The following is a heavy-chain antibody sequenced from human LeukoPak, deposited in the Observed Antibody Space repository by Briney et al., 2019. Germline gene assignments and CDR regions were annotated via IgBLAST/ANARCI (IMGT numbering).Heavy chain of an antibody. D-gene: IGHD2-2*01. CDR3: ERLGYCRSTSCPTGLFDP. CDR1: GYSISSGYY. Sequence: PSETLSLTCAVSGYSISSGYYWGWIRQPPGKGLEWIGSIYHSGSTYYNPSLKSRVTISVDTSKNQFSLKLSSVTAADTAVYYCERLGYCRSTSCPTGLFDPWGQGTLVTVSS. J-gene: IGHJ5*02. V-gene: IGHV4-38-2*01. CDR2: IYHSGST.